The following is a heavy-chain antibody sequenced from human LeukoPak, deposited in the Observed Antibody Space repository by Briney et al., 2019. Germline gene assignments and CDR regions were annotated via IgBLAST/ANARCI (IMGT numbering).Heavy chain of an antibody. CDR3: ARLTLFSDSSGYYYPAFDY. CDR2: IYYSGST. D-gene: IGHD3-22*01. V-gene: IGHV4-59*01. J-gene: IGHJ4*01. Sequence: SESLSLTCTVAGGSISSYSWSWIRQPPGKVMECIGYIYYSGSTNYNPSLKSRVTISVDTSKNQFSLKLSSVTAADTAVYYCARLTLFSDSSGYYYPAFDYWGHGTLVTVSS. CDR1: GGSISSYS.